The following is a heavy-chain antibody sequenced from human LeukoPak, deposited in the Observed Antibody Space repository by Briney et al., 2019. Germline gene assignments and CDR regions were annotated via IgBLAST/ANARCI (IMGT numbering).Heavy chain of an antibody. V-gene: IGHV3-30*02. J-gene: IGHJ4*02. CDR3: VKDDPVLHF. CDR2: IWPDGGKK. CDR1: GLTFSTCA. Sequence: GGSLRLSCSASGLTFSTCAMHWVRQAPGRGLEWLTLIWPDGGKKFYSDSVKGRFTVSRDNFKNMLYLEMNSLRSEDTAVYYCVKDDPVLHFWGQGTLVSVSS.